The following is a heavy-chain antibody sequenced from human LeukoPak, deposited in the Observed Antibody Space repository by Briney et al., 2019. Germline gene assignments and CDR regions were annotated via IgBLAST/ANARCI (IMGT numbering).Heavy chain of an antibody. CDR1: GFTSSA. Sequence: AGGSLRLSCAASGFTSSAIHWVRQSPGKGLEWLAIISFDGAYRYYADSVKGRFTISRDNSKNTLYLQMNSLRAEDTAVYYCAKDGGYNWFDPWGQGTLVTVSS. CDR2: ISFDGAYR. V-gene: IGHV3-30*04. J-gene: IGHJ5*02. D-gene: IGHD3-16*01. CDR3: AKDGGYNWFDP.